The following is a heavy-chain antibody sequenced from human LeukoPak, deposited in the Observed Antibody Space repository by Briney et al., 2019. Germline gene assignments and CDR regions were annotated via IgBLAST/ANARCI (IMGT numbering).Heavy chain of an antibody. J-gene: IGHJ4*02. D-gene: IGHD2-15*01. CDR1: GDSIFTNNVA. CDR2: TYYRSKWSF. V-gene: IGHV6-1*01. Sequence: SQTLSLTCAISGDSIFTNNVAWNWIRQSPSRGLEWLGRTYYRSKWSFDYAVSVKSRITINADTSKNQFSLQLSSVTPEDTAVYYCARLSSKKVANFDYWGQGTLVTVSS. CDR3: ARLSSKKVANFDY.